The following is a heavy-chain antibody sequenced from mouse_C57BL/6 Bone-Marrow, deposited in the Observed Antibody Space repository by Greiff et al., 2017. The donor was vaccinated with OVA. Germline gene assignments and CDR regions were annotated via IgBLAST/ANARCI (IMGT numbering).Heavy chain of an antibody. CDR3: AIPDYGTWFAY. D-gene: IGHD2-1*01. J-gene: IGHJ3*01. CDR2: IHPSDSDT. V-gene: IGHV1-74*01. CDR1: GYTFTSYW. Sequence: QVHVKQPGAELVKPGASVKVSCKASGYTFTSYWMHWVKQRPGQGLEWIGRIHPSDSDTNYNQKFKGKATLTVDKSSSTAYMQRSSLTSEDSAVYYCAIPDYGTWFAYWGQGTLVTVSA.